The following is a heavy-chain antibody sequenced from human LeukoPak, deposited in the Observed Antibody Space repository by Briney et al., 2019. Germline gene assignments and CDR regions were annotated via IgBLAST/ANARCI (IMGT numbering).Heavy chain of an antibody. J-gene: IGHJ6*03. D-gene: IGHD5-18*01. CDR3: VRVEVRGYSYGPTYFYHMHV. CDR2: FDPEDGET. Sequence: ASVKVSCKVSGYTLTELSMHWVRQAPGKGLEWMGGFDPEDGETIYAQKFQGRVTMTEDTSTDTAYMELSSLRSEDTAVYYCVRVEVRGYSYGPTYFYHMHVWGKGTTVTVSS. V-gene: IGHV1-24*01. CDR1: GYTLTELS.